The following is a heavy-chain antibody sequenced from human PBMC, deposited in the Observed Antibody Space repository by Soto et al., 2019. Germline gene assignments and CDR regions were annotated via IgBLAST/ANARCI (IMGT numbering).Heavy chain of an antibody. J-gene: IGHJ3*02. CDR3: ARGGGVGVAGSAAFDM. CDR1: GYPVTAYY. D-gene: IGHD3-3*01. CDR2: INPATGAA. V-gene: IGHV1-2*02. Sequence: QLHLVQSGAVVKKPGASVTVSCSASGYPVTAYYMHWVRQAPGRGLEWMGGINPATGAAKYTQTFQGRGTMPRDTSTSKVFMGLSGRTSGDTAVFYLARGGGVGVAGSAAFDMWGQGTLVTVSS.